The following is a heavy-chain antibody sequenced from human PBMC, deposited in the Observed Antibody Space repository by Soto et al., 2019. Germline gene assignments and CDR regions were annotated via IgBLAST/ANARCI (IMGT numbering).Heavy chain of an antibody. J-gene: IGHJ4*02. V-gene: IGHV3-21*02. D-gene: IGHD2-2*01. CDR3: AKTPDDDDN. CDR1: GFMFSSQT. CDR2: ISTSGRDT. Sequence: EVKLVESGGGLVMPGGSLRLSCDASGFMFSSQTMIWVRQAPGKGLEWLSSISTSGRDTYYAVSVKGRFTISRDNAKNSLFLQMSSLRVEDTAVYYCAKTPDDDDNWRQGTLVTVSS.